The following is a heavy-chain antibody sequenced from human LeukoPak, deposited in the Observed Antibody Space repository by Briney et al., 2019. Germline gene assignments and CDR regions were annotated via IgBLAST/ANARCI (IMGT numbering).Heavy chain of an antibody. V-gene: IGHV4-38-2*02. Sequence: SETLSLTCNVSGYSISSGYYWSWIRQSPGKGLEWIGNNYYSDITYYNPSLKSRVTISVDTSKNQFSLKLTSVTAADTAVYYCARQGLYGYFDWLFSPGWFDPWGQGTLVTVSS. D-gene: IGHD3-9*01. CDR3: ARQGLYGYFDWLFSPGWFDP. CDR1: GYSISSGYY. CDR2: NYYSDIT. J-gene: IGHJ5*02.